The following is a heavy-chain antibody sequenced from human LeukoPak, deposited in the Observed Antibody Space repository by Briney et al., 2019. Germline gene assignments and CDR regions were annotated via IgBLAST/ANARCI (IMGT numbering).Heavy chain of an antibody. CDR2: IYYSGST. CDR1: GGSISSSSYY. Sequence: SETLSLTCTVSGGSISSSSYYWGWLRQPPGRGLEWIRSIYYSGSTYYNPSLKSRVTISVDTSKNQFSLKLSSVTAADTAVYYCARRGCSSYSCYLIRGVHPDPFDYWGQGTLVTVSS. V-gene: IGHV4-39*01. CDR3: ARRGCSSYSCYLIRGVHPDPFDY. D-gene: IGHD2-2*01. J-gene: IGHJ4*02.